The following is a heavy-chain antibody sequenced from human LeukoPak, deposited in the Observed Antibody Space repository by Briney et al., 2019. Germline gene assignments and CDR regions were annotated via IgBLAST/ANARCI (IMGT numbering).Heavy chain of an antibody. CDR2: IWYDGSQR. CDR3: ATSSPRNYFDH. D-gene: IGHD1-14*01. J-gene: IGHJ4*02. V-gene: IGHV3-33*01. Sequence: GGSLRLSCVASGFIFSTYGLHWVRQSPGRGLEWVTVIWYDGSQRYYADSVKGRFTISRDDSQNTIYLQMDSLRAEDTAVYYCATSSPRNYFDHWGQGTLVTVSS. CDR1: GFIFSTYG.